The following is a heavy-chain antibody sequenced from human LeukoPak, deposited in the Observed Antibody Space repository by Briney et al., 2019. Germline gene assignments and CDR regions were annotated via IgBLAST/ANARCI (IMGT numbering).Heavy chain of an antibody. J-gene: IGHJ4*02. CDR2: INHSGST. D-gene: IGHD3-10*01. CDR3: AAYGSGSYVDYFDY. V-gene: IGHV4-34*01. CDR1: GGSFSGYY. Sequence: SETLSLTCAVHGGSFSGYYWSWIRQPPGKGLEWIGEINHSGSTNYNPSLKSRVTISVDTSKNQFSLKLSSVTAADTAVYYCAAYGSGSYVDYFDYWGQGTLVTVSS.